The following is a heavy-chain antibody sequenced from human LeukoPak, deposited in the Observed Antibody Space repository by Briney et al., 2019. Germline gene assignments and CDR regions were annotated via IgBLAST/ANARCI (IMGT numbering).Heavy chain of an antibody. CDR1: GGTFSYYA. Sequence: GASVKVSCKASGGTFSYYAISWVRHAPGQGLEWMGGIIPIFGTANYAQKFQGRVTITADESTSTAYMELSSLRSEDTAVYYCAGAYDSSGYYLSYFDYWGQGTLVTVSS. CDR3: AGAYDSSGYYLSYFDY. J-gene: IGHJ4*02. V-gene: IGHV1-69*13. D-gene: IGHD3-22*01. CDR2: IIPIFGTA.